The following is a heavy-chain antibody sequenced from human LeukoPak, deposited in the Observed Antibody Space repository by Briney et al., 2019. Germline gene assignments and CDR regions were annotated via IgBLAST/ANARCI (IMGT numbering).Heavy chain of an antibody. D-gene: IGHD3-22*01. Sequence: PSQTLSLTCAVSGGSISSGGYSWSWIRQSPGKGLEWIGYIYHSGSTYYNPSLKSRVTISVDRSKNQFSLKLSSVTAADTAVYYCATTNPITMIVRDGAFDIWGQGTMVTVSS. CDR2: IYHSGST. CDR3: ATTNPITMIVRDGAFDI. V-gene: IGHV4-30-2*06. CDR1: GGSISSGGYS. J-gene: IGHJ3*02.